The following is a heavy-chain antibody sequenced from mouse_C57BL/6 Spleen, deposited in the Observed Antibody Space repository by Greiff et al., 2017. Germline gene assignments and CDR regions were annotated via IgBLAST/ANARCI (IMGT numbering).Heavy chain of an antibody. J-gene: IGHJ3*01. CDR3: TRCDYGPFAY. CDR1: GYTFTDYE. V-gene: IGHV1-15*01. D-gene: IGHD1-1*02. Sequence: QVQLQQSGAELVRPGASVTLSCKASGYTFTDYEMHWVKQTPVHGLEWIGAIDPETGGTAYNQKFKGKAILTADKSSSTAYMELRSLTSEDSAVYYCTRCDYGPFAYWGQGTLVTVSA. CDR2: IDPETGGT.